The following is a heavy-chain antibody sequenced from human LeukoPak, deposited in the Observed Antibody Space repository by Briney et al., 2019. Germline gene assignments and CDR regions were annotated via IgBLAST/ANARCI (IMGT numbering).Heavy chain of an antibody. V-gene: IGHV3-48*03. J-gene: IGHJ3*02. CDR3: ARAGPFEI. CDR2: ISSSGSTF. CDR1: GFTFSSYE. Sequence: GGSLRLSRAASGFTFSSYEMNWVRQAPGKGLEWVSYISSSGSTFYYADSVKGRFTISRDNAKNSVYLQMNSLRAEDTAVYYCARAGPFEIWGQGTMVSVSS.